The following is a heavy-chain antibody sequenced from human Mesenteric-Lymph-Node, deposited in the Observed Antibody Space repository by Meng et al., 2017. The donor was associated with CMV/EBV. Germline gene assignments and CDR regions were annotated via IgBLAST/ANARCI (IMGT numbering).Heavy chain of an antibody. J-gene: IGHJ4*02. CDR3: ARSFAGRYFDH. CDR1: GFTFSSDW. D-gene: IGHD3-3*01. Sequence: GESLKISCAASGFTFSSDWMAWVRLAPGRGLEWVANINQDGGYKYYADSVKGRFTISRDNAKNSLYLEMSSLRAEDTSVYYCARSFAGRYFDHWGQGTLVTVSS. V-gene: IGHV3-7*01. CDR2: INQDGGYK.